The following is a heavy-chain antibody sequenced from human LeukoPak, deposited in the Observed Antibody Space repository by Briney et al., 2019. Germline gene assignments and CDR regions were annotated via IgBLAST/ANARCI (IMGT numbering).Heavy chain of an antibody. J-gene: IGHJ4*02. V-gene: IGHV4-34*01. CDR1: GGSFSGYY. D-gene: IGHD3-3*01. Sequence: SETLSLTCAVYGGSFSGYYWSWIRQPPGKGLEWIGEMNHSGSTNYNPSLKSRVTISVDTSKNQFSLKLSSVTAADTAVYYCARVYTYYDFWSGYNAFDYWGQGTLVTVSS. CDR3: ARVYTYYDFWSGYNAFDY. CDR2: MNHSGST.